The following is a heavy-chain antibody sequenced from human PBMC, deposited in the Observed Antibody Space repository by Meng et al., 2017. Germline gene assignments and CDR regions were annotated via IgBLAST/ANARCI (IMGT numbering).Heavy chain of an antibody. CDR3: TTDLSPPFDY. CDR1: GLSFRNAW. J-gene: IGHJ4*02. V-gene: IGHV3-15*01. CDR2: IKSKNDGGTT. Sequence: VGPWGCLANTGGYLRLSCPASGLSFRNAWMSWARQARGKEQELVGRIKSKNDGGTTDYAATVKGRFTISRDDSNNTLYLQMNSLKIEDTAVYYCTTDLSPPFDYWGQGTLVTVFS.